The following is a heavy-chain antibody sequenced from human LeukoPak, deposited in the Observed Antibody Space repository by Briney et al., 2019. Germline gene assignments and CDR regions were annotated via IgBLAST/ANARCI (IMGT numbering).Heavy chain of an antibody. CDR3: ARERVMTFGGVFDVPLDIDY. CDR2: INHKGST. CDR1: GGSFSGYY. Sequence: SETLSLTCDVYGGSFSGYYWSWVRQSPGKGLEWIGQINHKGSTNYSPSLKARVTISVDTSKNQFSLRLSSVTAADTAVHYCARERVMTFGGVFDVPLDIDYWGHGVLVTVSS. V-gene: IGHV4-34*01. D-gene: IGHD3-16*02. J-gene: IGHJ4*01.